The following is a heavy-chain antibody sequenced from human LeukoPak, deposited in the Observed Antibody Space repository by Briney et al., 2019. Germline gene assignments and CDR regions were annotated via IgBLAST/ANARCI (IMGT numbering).Heavy chain of an antibody. Sequence: ASVKVSCKASGYTFTGYYMHWVRQAPGQGLEWMGWINLNSGGTNYAQKFQGRVTMTRDTSISTAYMELSRLRSDDTAVYYCARALPTGTKAFDIWGQGTMVTVSS. CDR2: INLNSGGT. CDR3: ARALPTGTKAFDI. V-gene: IGHV1-2*02. D-gene: IGHD1-1*01. CDR1: GYTFTGYY. J-gene: IGHJ3*02.